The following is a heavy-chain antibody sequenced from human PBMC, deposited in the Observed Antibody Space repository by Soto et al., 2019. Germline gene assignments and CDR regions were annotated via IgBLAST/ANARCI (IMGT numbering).Heavy chain of an antibody. Sequence: QVQLQESGPGLVKPSETLSLTCTVSGGSISSYYWSWIRQPPGKGLEWIGYIYYSGSTNYNPSLKSRVTISVDTSKNQFSLKLSSVTAADTAVYYCARGLSSTPWYSSSWYDFRGDPFDPWGQGTLVTVSS. D-gene: IGHD6-13*01. CDR3: ARGLSSTPWYSSSWYDFRGDPFDP. CDR2: IYYSGST. J-gene: IGHJ5*02. CDR1: GGSISSYY. V-gene: IGHV4-59*01.